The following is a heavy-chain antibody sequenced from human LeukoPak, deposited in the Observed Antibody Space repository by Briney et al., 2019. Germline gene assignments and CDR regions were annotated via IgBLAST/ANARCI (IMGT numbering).Heavy chain of an antibody. Sequence: GESLKISCKGSGYSFTSYWIGWVRQMPGKGLEWMGIIYPGDSDTRYSPSFQGQVTISADKSISTAYLQWSSLKASDTAMYYCARHPVSYSSSPHHYFDYWGQGILVTVSS. CDR3: ARHPVSYSSSPHHYFDY. CDR2: IYPGDSDT. J-gene: IGHJ4*02. D-gene: IGHD6-6*01. V-gene: IGHV5-51*01. CDR1: GYSFTSYW.